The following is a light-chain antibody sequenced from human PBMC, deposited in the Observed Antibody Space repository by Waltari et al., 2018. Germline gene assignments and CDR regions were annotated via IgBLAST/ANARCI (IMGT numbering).Light chain of an antibody. J-gene: IGLJ3*02. CDR2: DGS. Sequence: QSALTQPPSMSGSPGQSITIPCTSTTTDFVSWYQHLPRNAPRLLIYDGSKRPSGLSSRFAGSQSGNTASLTISGLEFDDQATYYCCSSSGGGTWVFGGGTELAVL. V-gene: IGLV2-23*01. CDR1: TTDF. CDR3: CSSSGGGTWV.